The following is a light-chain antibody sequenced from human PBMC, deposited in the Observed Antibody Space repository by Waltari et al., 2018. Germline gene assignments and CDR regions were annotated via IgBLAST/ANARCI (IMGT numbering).Light chain of an antibody. CDR3: QQAYNVPPIT. J-gene: IGKJ5*01. V-gene: IGKV1-39*01. CDR2: GAS. CDR1: QTINTH. Sequence: DIQMTQSPPSPSASIGDRVTITCRASQTINTHLNWYQQKEGKAPQLLIFGASSLRSGVPSRFSGTGSGTEFTLTISGLQPEDFATYYCQQAYNVPPITFGQGTRLDLK.